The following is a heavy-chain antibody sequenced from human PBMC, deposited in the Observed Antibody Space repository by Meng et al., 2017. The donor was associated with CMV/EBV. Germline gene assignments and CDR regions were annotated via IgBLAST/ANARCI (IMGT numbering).Heavy chain of an antibody. CDR1: GFTFSSYW. Sequence: GESQKISCAASGFTFSSYWMSWVRQAPGKGLEWVANIKQDGSEKYYVDSVKGRFTISRDNAKNSLYLQMNSLRAEDTAVYYCARIGYCSSTSCYLHYYYYYGMDVWGQGTTVTVSS. CDR2: IKQDGSEK. J-gene: IGHJ6*02. V-gene: IGHV3-7*01. CDR3: ARIGYCSSTSCYLHYYYYYGMDV. D-gene: IGHD2-2*01.